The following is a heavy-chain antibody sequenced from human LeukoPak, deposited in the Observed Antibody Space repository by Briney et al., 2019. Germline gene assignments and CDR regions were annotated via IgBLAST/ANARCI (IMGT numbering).Heavy chain of an antibody. D-gene: IGHD3-3*01. J-gene: IGHJ6*02. CDR1: GYTFTSYG. Sequence: GASVKVSCKASGYTFTSYGISWVRQAPGQGLEWMGWISAYNGNTNYAQKLQGRVTMTTDTSTSTAYMELRSLRSDDTAVYYCARDSWSGYYDFWSGYYKAYYGMDVWGQGTTVTVPS. V-gene: IGHV1-18*01. CDR2: ISAYNGNT. CDR3: ARDSWSGYYDFWSGYYKAYYGMDV.